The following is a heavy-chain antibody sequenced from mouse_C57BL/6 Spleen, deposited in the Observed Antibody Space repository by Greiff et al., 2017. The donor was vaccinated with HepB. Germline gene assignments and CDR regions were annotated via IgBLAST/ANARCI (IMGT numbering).Heavy chain of an antibody. CDR1: GYTFTDYY. V-gene: IGHV1-19*01. J-gene: IGHJ2*01. CDR3: ARRDGYDKYYFDY. Sequence: VQLQQSGPVLVKPGASVKMSCKASGYTFTDYYMNWVKQSHGKSLEWIGVINPYNGGTSYNQKFKGKATLTVDKSSSTAYMELNSLTSEDSAVYYCARRDGYDKYYFDYWGQGTTLTVSS. D-gene: IGHD2-2*01. CDR2: INPYNGGT.